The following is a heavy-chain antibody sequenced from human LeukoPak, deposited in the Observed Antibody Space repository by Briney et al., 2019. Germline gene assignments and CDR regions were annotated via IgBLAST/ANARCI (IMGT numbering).Heavy chain of an antibody. V-gene: IGHV1-69*13. Sequence: GASVKVSCKASGGTFSSYAISWVRQAPGQGHEWMGGIIPIFGTANYAQKFQGRVTITADESTSTAYMELSSLRSEDTAVYYCARGRPSITIFGVVITNPGDYYYYMDVWGKGTTVTVSS. CDR1: GGTFSSYA. D-gene: IGHD3-3*01. CDR2: IIPIFGTA. J-gene: IGHJ6*03. CDR3: ARGRPSITIFGVVITNPGDYYYYMDV.